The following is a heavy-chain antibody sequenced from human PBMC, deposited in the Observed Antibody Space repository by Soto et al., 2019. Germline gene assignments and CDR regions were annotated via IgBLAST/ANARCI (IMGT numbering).Heavy chain of an antibody. Sequence: GESLKISCKGSGYSFTSYSIGRVRKMPGKGLEWMGIIYPGDSDTRYSPSFQGQVTISADKSISTAYLQWSSLKASVTAMYYCANRQPYDILTCYGDAFDGWGQGTMVTVSS. CDR1: GYSFTSYS. CDR3: ANRQPYDILTCYGDAFDG. J-gene: IGHJ3*01. CDR2: IYPGDSDT. D-gene: IGHD3-9*01. V-gene: IGHV5-51*01.